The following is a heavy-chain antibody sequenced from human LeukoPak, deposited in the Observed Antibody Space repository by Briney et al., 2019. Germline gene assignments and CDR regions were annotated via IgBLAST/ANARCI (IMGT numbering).Heavy chain of an antibody. CDR3: ARGRWELLSAEYFQH. CDR1: GYTFTGYY. J-gene: IGHJ1*01. V-gene: IGHV1-2*02. D-gene: IGHD1-26*01. CDR2: INPNSGGT. Sequence: ASVKVSCKASGYTFTGYYMHWVRQAPGQGLEWMGWINPNSGGTNYAQKFQGRVTMTRDTSISTAYMELSRLSSDDTAVYYCARGRWELLSAEYFQHWGKGTLVTVSS.